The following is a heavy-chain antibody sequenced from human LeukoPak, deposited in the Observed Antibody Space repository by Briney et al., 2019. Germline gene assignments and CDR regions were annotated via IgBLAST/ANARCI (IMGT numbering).Heavy chain of an antibody. CDR2: VSAYNGKT. J-gene: IGHJ4*02. CDR1: TYSFINYG. V-gene: IGHV1-18*01. D-gene: IGHD4-11*01. Sequence: AAVTVSFKASTYSFINYGNGWVRQAPGPGLEWMGWVSAYNGKTSYAEQFRGRVTMTADTSTATGYMELTGLASDDTAVYYCRRFYSNFGDYWGEGTRVAVSS. CDR3: RRFYSNFGDY.